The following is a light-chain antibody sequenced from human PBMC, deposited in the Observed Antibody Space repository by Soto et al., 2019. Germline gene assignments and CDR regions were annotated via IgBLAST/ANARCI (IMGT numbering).Light chain of an antibody. CDR3: QQRSNWPPYN. Sequence: EIVLTQSPATLSLSPGERATLSCRASQSVSSYLAWYQQKPGQAPRLLIYDASNRATGIPARFSGSGSGTDFTLTISSLETEDFAVYYCQQRSNWPPYNFGQGTKLEIK. CDR1: QSVSSY. CDR2: DAS. V-gene: IGKV3-11*01. J-gene: IGKJ2*01.